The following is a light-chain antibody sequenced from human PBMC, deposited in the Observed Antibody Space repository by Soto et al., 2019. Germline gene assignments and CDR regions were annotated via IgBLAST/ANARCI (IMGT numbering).Light chain of an antibody. CDR1: QTIRNY. Sequence: QMAQSPSRRSSSVRDGVPMTCRASQTIRNYLNWYQQKPGEAPKLLIYAASRLQSGVPSRFSGSGSETDFTLTISSLQPEDFATYYCLQNYDYPRTFGQGTMVDIK. CDR2: AAS. V-gene: IGKV1-6*01. CDR3: LQNYDYPRT. J-gene: IGKJ1*01.